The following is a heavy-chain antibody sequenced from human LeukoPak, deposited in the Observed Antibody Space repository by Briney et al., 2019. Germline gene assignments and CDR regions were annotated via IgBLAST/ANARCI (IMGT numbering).Heavy chain of an antibody. V-gene: IGHV3-74*01. D-gene: IGHD2-2*01. CDR1: GFTLSNHW. Sequence: GGSLRLSCAASGFTLSNHWMHWVRQAPGKGLVWVSRISGDEIWTSYADSVKGRFIISRDNAKDTLYLQMNSLRAEDTAVYYCAKDRASWYEYAFDYWGQGTLVTVSS. J-gene: IGHJ4*02. CDR2: ISGDEIWT. CDR3: AKDRASWYEYAFDY.